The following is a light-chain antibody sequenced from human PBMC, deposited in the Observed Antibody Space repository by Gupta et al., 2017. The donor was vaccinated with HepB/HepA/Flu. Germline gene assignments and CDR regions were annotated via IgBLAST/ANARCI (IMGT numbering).Light chain of an antibody. V-gene: IGLV1-51*02. CDR3: GGWDTSLAAYV. J-gene: IGLJ1*01. Sequence: QSVLTQPPSVSAAPGQRVTISCPGSSSNIGINYVSWYQQLPGTAPKLLIYENNRRPSGIPDRFSGSKSGSSATLGITGLQTGDEADYYCGGWDTSLAAYVFGTGTKVTVL. CDR2: ENN. CDR1: SSNIGINY.